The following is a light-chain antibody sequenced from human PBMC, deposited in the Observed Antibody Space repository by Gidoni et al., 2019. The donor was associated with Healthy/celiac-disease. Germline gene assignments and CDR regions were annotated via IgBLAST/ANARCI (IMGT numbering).Light chain of an antibody. V-gene: IGLV1-40*01. Sequence: QSVLTQPPSVSGAPGPRVPISCTGSSSNIGAGYDVHWYQQLPGTAPKLLIYGNSNRPSGVPDRFSGSKSGTSASLAITGLQAEDEADYYCQSYDSSLSGDVVFGGGTKLTVL. CDR1: SSNIGAGYD. J-gene: IGLJ2*01. CDR3: QSYDSSLSGDVV. CDR2: GNS.